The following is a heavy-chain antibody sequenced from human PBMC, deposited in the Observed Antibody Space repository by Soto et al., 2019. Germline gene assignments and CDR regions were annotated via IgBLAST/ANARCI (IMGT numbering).Heavy chain of an antibody. CDR1: GYTFTSYA. J-gene: IGHJ5*02. CDR3: ARDFGSYTTSYYWFDL. D-gene: IGHD6-13*01. Sequence: QVHLVQSGSELKKPGASVKVSCKASGYTFTSYAINWVRQAPGQGLEWMGWINTNTGSPTYVQGFTGRFVFSSDTSVSTAYLEIYSLKADDTATYYCARDFGSYTTSYYWFDLWGQGTLVTVSS. CDR2: INTNTGSP. V-gene: IGHV7-4-1*01.